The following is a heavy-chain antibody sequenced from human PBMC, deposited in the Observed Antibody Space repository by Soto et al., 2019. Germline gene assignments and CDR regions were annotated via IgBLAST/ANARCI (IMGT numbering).Heavy chain of an antibody. V-gene: IGHV3-53*01. CDR2: MYNNGGT. CDR3: TSGHRSTGWGVFDS. CDR1: GVTVSSND. J-gene: IGHJ5*01. Sequence: PGGSLRLSCAASGVTVSSNDMGWVRQAAGKGLEWLSVMYNNGGTSYADSVMGRFTISRDNSKNTLYLQMTGLTAEDTAVYYCTSGHRSTGWGVFDSWGQGALVTVSS. D-gene: IGHD6-19*01.